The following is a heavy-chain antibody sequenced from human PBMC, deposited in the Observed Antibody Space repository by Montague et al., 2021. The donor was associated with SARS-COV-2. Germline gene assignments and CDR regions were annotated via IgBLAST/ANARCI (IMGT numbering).Heavy chain of an antibody. V-gene: IGHV3-48*03. D-gene: IGHD6-19*01. CDR1: GFTFSRYE. CDR3: AIYSSGWYGWGFDY. J-gene: IGHJ4*02. CDR2: LSSSGSTI. Sequence: SLRLSCAASGFTFSRYEMNWFRQAPGKGLEWVSYLSSSGSTIYYADSVKGRFTISRDNAKNSLYLQMNSLRAEDTAVYYCAIYSSGWYGWGFDYWGQGTLVTVSS.